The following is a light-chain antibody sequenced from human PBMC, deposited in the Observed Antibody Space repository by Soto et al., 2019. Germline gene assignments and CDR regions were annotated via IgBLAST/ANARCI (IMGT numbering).Light chain of an antibody. CDR2: QVN. Sequence: QSVLTQPASVSGSPGQSITISCTGTSSDFGGYNYVSWYQHHPGKAPKLIIYQVNNRPSGVSNRFSGSKSGNAASLTTFGLLAEDEADYYCSSYTDRNTRVFGTGTKVTVL. J-gene: IGLJ1*01. CDR3: SSYTDRNTRV. V-gene: IGLV2-14*01. CDR1: SSDFGGYNY.